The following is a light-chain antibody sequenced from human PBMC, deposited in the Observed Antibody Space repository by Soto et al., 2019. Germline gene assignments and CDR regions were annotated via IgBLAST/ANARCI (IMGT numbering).Light chain of an antibody. CDR3: GSWDSSLSAYV. V-gene: IGLV1-51*01. CDR1: SSNIGGNS. CDR2: DDN. Sequence: QCGLTPPPSLSAAAGQKVTISCSGSSSNIGGNSVSWYQQLPGTAPKLLIYDDNKRPSGIPDRFSGSKSGTSATLGITGFQTGDEADYYCGSWDSSLSAYVFGTGTKVTGL. J-gene: IGLJ1*01.